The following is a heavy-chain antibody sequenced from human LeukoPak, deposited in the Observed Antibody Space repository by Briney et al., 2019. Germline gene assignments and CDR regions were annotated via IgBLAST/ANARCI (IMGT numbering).Heavy chain of an antibody. CDR1: GGSITSNTYY. CDR2: MYYSGTT. D-gene: IGHD3-22*01. Sequence: PSETLSLTCTVSGGSITSNTYYWAWIRQPPGKGLEWIGSMYYSGTTYNNPSLKSRVTISVDTSKNQFSLKLSSVTAADTAVYYCARELSRDSSGYFPDAFHIWGQGTMVTVSS. J-gene: IGHJ3*02. V-gene: IGHV4-39*07. CDR3: ARELSRDSSGYFPDAFHI.